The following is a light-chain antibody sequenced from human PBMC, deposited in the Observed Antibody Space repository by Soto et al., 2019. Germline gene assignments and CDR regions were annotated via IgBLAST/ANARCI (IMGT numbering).Light chain of an antibody. V-gene: IGLV2-14*03. CDR1: SSDVGGYNS. CDR2: DVS. CDR3: SSYTSSSTVV. Sequence: QSVLTQPASVSGSPGQSITISCTGTSSDVGGYNSVSWYQQHPGKAPKLMIYDVSNRPSGVSNRFSGSKSVNTASLTISGLQAEAEADYYCSSYTSSSTVVFGGGTKLTVL. J-gene: IGLJ2*01.